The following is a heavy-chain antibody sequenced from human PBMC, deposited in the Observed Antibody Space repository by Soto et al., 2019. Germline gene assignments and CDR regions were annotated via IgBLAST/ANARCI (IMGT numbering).Heavy chain of an antibody. Sequence: SVKVSCKASGFTFTSSAVRWVRQARGQRLEWIGWIVVGSGNTNYAQKFQERVTITRDMSTSTAYMELSSLRSEDTAVYYCAADHPAYYYDSSGYYFDYWGQGTLVTVSS. D-gene: IGHD3-22*01. CDR1: GFTFTSSA. CDR2: IVVGSGNT. V-gene: IGHV1-58*01. CDR3: AADHPAYYYDSSGYYFDY. J-gene: IGHJ4*02.